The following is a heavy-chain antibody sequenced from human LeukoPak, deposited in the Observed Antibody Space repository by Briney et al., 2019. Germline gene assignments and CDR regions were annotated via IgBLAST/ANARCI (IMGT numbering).Heavy chain of an antibody. D-gene: IGHD3-22*01. V-gene: IGHV3-21*01. J-gene: IGHJ6*02. CDR3: ARDLLLSYYYDSSGYWGIPQPDPAKNPPQYYYGMDV. Sequence: GGSLRLSCAASGFTFSSYSMNWVRQAPGKGLEWVSSISSSSSYIYYADSVKGRFTISRDNSKNTLYLQMNSLRAEDTAVYYCARDLLLSYYYDSSGYWGIPQPDPAKNPPQYYYGMDVWGQGTTVTVSS. CDR2: ISSSSSYI. CDR1: GFTFSSYS.